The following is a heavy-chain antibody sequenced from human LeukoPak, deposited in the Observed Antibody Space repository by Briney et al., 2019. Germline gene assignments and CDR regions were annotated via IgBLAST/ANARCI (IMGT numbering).Heavy chain of an antibody. CDR3: ARGPGSYYDSSGFNWFDP. D-gene: IGHD3-22*01. CDR2: IYYSGST. J-gene: IGHJ5*02. Sequence: SETLSLTCTVSGGSISSYYWSWIRQPPGKGLEWIGYIYYSGSTNYNPSLKSRVTISVDTSKNQFSLKLSSVTAADTAVYYCARGPGSYYDSSGFNWFDPWGQGTLVTVSS. CDR1: GGSISSYY. V-gene: IGHV4-59*01.